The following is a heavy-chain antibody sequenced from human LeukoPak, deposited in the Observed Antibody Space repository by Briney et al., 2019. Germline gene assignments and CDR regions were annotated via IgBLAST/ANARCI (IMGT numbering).Heavy chain of an antibody. CDR2: IIPIFGTA. Sequence: SVKVSCKASGGTFSSYAISWVRQAPGQGLEWMGGIIPIFGTANYAQKFQGRVTITADESTSTAYMELSSLRSEDTAVYYCARAGYCSSTSCYTSERRWFDPWGQGTLVTVSS. V-gene: IGHV1-69*13. D-gene: IGHD2-2*02. CDR3: ARAGYCSSTSCYTSERRWFDP. J-gene: IGHJ5*02. CDR1: GGTFSSYA.